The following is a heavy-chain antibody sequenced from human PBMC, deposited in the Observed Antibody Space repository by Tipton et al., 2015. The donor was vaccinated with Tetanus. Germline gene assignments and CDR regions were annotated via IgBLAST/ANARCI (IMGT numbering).Heavy chain of an antibody. V-gene: IGHV3-30*04. J-gene: IGHJ4*02. CDR1: GFTFSSYA. D-gene: IGHD1-26*01. Sequence: SLRLSCAASGFTFSSYAMHWVRQAPGKGLEWVAVISYDGSNKYYADSVKGRFTISRDNSKNSLYLQMNSLRAEDTAVYYCAREGWELRNFDYWGQGTLVTVSS. CDR3: AREGWELRNFDY. CDR2: ISYDGSNK.